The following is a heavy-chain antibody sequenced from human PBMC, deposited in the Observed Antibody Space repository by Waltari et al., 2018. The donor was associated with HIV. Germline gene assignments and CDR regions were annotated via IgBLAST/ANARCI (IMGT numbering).Heavy chain of an antibody. Sequence: QVQLQQSGPGLVKPSQTLSLTCAISGDTISSNSAAWNWIRQSPSRGLEWLGRTYYRSKWYNDYAVSVKSRISIKPDISKNQLSLQMHSVTTEETAVYYCTRDPYGSSWYVDYWGQGTLVTVSS. CDR2: TYYRSKWYN. J-gene: IGHJ4*02. V-gene: IGHV6-1*01. CDR1: GDTISSNSAA. D-gene: IGHD6-13*01. CDR3: TRDPYGSSWYVDY.